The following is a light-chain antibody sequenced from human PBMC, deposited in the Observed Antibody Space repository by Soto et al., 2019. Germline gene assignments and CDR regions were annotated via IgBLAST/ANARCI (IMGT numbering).Light chain of an antibody. CDR3: QQYNNWPGS. CDR2: AAS. V-gene: IGKV3-15*01. Sequence: TQSPATLSVSPGEGATLSCRASQSIDGNLAWYQQRPGQAPRLLINAASTRATGVPARFSGSGSGTDFTLTISSLQSEDLAVYYCQQYNNWPGSFGQGTKVDIK. J-gene: IGKJ1*01. CDR1: QSIDGN.